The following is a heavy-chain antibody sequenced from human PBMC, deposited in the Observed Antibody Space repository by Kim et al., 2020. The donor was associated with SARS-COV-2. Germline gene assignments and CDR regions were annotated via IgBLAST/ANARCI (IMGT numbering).Heavy chain of an antibody. J-gene: IGHJ4*02. CDR1: GYNFASYW. D-gene: IGHD3-10*01. Sequence: GESLKISCKGSGYNFASYWIGWVRQMPGKGLELMGIIYPGNSDTTYSPSFQGHVTMSADTSISTAYLQWSSLKASDTAMYYCTRGFFDSGSYPHYFDYWAQGTLVTVSS. CDR2: IYPGNSDT. CDR3: TRGFFDSGSYPHYFDY. V-gene: IGHV5-51*01.